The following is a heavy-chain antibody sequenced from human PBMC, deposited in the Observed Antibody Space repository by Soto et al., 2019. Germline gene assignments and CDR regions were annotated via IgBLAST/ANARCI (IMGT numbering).Heavy chain of an antibody. CDR2: IIPIFGTA. D-gene: IGHD3-22*01. CDR1: GGIFSSYA. V-gene: IGHV1-69*13. CDR3: ARIPGPYDSSGYSTFDY. Sequence: SVKVSCKASGGIFSSYAISWVRQAPGQGLEWMGGIIPIFGTANYAQKFQGRVTITADESTSTAYMELSSLRSEDTAVYYCARIPGPYDSSGYSTFDYWGQGTLVTSPQ. J-gene: IGHJ4*02.